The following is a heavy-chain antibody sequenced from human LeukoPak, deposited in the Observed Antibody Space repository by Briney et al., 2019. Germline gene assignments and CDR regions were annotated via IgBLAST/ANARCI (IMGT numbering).Heavy chain of an antibody. V-gene: IGHV4-34*01. D-gene: IGHD6-13*01. J-gene: IGHJ6*02. CDR3: ASELTGYSSSWYRYRDYYGMDV. CDR2: INHSGST. CDR1: GGSFSGYY. Sequence: SETLSLTCAVYGGSFSGYYWSWIRQPPGKGLEWIGEINHSGSTNYNPSLKSRVTISVDTSKSQFSLKLSSVTAADTAVYYCASELTGYSSSWYRYRDYYGMDVWGQGTTVTVSS.